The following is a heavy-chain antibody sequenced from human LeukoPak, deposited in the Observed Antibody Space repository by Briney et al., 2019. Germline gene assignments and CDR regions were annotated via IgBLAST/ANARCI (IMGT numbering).Heavy chain of an antibody. J-gene: IGHJ5*02. CDR3: ARHVRDYDILTGYYTSWFDP. CDR1: GGSISSYY. V-gene: IGHV4-59*08. D-gene: IGHD3-9*01. CDR2: IYYSGST. Sequence: PSETLSLTCTVSGGSISSYYWSWIRQPPGKGLGWIGYIYYSGSTNYNPSLKSRVTISVDTSKNQFSLKLSSVTAADTAVYYCARHVRDYDILTGYYTSWFDPWGQGTLVTVSS.